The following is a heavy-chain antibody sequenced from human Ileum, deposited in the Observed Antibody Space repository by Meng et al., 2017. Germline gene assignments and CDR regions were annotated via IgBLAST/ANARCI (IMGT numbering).Heavy chain of an antibody. Sequence: GESLKISCAASGFRFKDYYMTWIRQAPGKGLEWLSYISGSGTTIYYADSVNGRFTISRDNAKNSVFLQMNSLRGDDTAVYYCARGHLYDSDGYSNYYYIMDVWGQGTTVTVSS. CDR2: ISGSGTTI. D-gene: IGHD3-22*01. V-gene: IGHV3-11*04. CDR3: ARGHLYDSDGYSNYYYIMDV. CDR1: GFRFKDYY. J-gene: IGHJ6*02.